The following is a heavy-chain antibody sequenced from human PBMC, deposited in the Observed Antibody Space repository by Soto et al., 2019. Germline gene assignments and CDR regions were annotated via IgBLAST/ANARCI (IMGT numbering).Heavy chain of an antibody. Sequence: EVQLVESGGGLVQPGGSLRLSCAASGFAFNWSWMSWVRQAPGKGLEWVANMKYDGSEIYYVDSVKGRFTISRDNAKNSLFLQMNSLRAEYTAVYYCARGLASHSGISDSWGQGILVTVSS. D-gene: IGHD1-26*01. J-gene: IGHJ4*02. CDR1: GFAFNWSW. V-gene: IGHV3-7*01. CDR3: ARGLASHSGISDS. CDR2: MKYDGSEI.